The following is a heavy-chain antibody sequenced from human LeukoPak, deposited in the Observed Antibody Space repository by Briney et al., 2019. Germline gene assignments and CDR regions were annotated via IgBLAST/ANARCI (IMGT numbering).Heavy chain of an antibody. Sequence: GGSLRLSCAASGFTFSSYGMSWVRQAPGKGLEWVSGISAGGVSTYYADSVKGRFTISRDNARNSLYLQMNSLRAEDTAVYYCAREHSGYDFPGRDYYYMDVWGKGTTVTVSS. CDR2: ISAGGVST. D-gene: IGHD5-12*01. V-gene: IGHV3-23*01. J-gene: IGHJ6*03. CDR1: GFTFSSYG. CDR3: AREHSGYDFPGRDYYYMDV.